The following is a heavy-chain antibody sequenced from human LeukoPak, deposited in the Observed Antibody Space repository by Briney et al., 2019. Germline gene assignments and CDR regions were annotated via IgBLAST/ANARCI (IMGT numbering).Heavy chain of an antibody. CDR1: GFTFSSYA. Sequence: GGSLRLSCAASGFTFSSYAVNWVRQAPGKGLAWVSAISGSGGSTYYADSVKGRFTISRDNSKNTLYLQMNSLRAEDTAVYYCAKDKENPRNAFDIWGQGTMVTVSS. CDR3: AKDKENPRNAFDI. J-gene: IGHJ3*02. V-gene: IGHV3-23*01. CDR2: ISGSGGST.